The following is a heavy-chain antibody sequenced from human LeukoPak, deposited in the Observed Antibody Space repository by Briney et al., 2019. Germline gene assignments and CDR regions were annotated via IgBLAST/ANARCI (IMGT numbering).Heavy chain of an antibody. D-gene: IGHD3-3*01. V-gene: IGHV3-30*02. CDR2: IRYDGSNK. Sequence: GGSLRLSCAASGFTFSSYGMHWVRQAPGKGLEWVAFIRYDGSNKYYADSAKGRFTISRDNSKNTLYLQMNSLRAEDTAVYYCAKSVIFWSGYFGYYFDYWGQGTLVAVSS. CDR3: AKSVIFWSGYFGYYFDY. CDR1: GFTFSSYG. J-gene: IGHJ4*02.